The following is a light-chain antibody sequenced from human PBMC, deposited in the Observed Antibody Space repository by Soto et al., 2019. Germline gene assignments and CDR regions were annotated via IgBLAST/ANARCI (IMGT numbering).Light chain of an antibody. Sequence: EIVLTQSPGTLSLSPGEGATLSCRASQSVSSNFLAWYQQKPGQAPRLLIYGASSRATGIPDRFSGSGSGTDFTLTISRLEPEDFAVYYCQHYGSAPSTFGQGTRLGIK. CDR3: QHYGSAPST. J-gene: IGKJ5*01. V-gene: IGKV3-20*01. CDR2: GAS. CDR1: QSVSSNF.